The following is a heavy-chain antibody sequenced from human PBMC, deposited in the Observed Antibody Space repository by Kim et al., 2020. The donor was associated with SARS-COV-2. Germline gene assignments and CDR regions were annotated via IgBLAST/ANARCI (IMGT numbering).Heavy chain of an antibody. CDR3: AKDRVRGVIINYFDY. CDR1: GFTFSSYA. Sequence: GGSLRLSCAASGFTFSSYAMSWVRQAPGKGLEWVSAISGSGGSTYYADSVKGRFTISRDNSKNTLYLQMNSLRAEDTAVYYCAKDRVRGVIINYFDYWGQGTLVTVSS. D-gene: IGHD3-10*01. CDR2: ISGSGGST. J-gene: IGHJ4*02. V-gene: IGHV3-23*01.